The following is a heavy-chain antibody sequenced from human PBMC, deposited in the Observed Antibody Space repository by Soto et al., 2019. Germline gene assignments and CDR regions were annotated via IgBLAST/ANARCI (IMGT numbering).Heavy chain of an antibody. CDR3: ARSWGYSSGWYVFDY. V-gene: IGHV4-59*01. D-gene: IGHD6-19*01. CDR2: IYYSGST. Sequence: PSETLSLTCTVSCGSISSYYWSWIRQPPGKGLEWIGYIYYSGSTNYNPSLKSRVTISVDTSKNQFSLKLSSVTAADTAVYYCARSWGYSSGWYVFDYWGQGTLVTVSS. CDR1: CGSISSYY. J-gene: IGHJ4*02.